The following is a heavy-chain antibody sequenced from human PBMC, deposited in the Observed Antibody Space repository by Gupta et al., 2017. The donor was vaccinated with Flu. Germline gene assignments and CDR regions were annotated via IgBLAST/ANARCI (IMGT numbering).Heavy chain of an antibody. Sequence: EMQLVGSGGGLVQPGLSLSPSCPPSGFPSRSSHLQWVRQAPGKGLVWVSRINPDGSSTTYAESVKGRFTISRDNAKNTLYLQMNSLGDDDTAVYYCATVTSGCWGQRTLVTVSS. V-gene: IGHV3-74*03. J-gene: IGHJ4*02. CDR3: ATVTSGC. D-gene: IGHD4-17*01. CDR2: INPDGSST. CDR1: GFPSRSSH.